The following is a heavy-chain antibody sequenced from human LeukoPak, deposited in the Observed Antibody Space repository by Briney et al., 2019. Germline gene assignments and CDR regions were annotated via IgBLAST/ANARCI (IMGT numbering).Heavy chain of an antibody. Sequence: SETLSLTCTVSGGSISSYYWSWIRQPPGKGLEWIGYIYYSGSTNYNPSLKSRVTISVDTSKNQFSLKLSSVTAADTAVYYCARRKAMVGHWYFDLWGRGTLVTVSP. D-gene: IGHD5-18*01. V-gene: IGHV4-59*08. CDR3: ARRKAMVGHWYFDL. CDR1: GGSISSYY. CDR2: IYYSGST. J-gene: IGHJ2*01.